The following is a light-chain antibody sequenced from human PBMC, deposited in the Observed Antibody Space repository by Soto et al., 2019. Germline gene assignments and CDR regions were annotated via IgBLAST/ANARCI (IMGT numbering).Light chain of an antibody. J-gene: IGKJ4*01. V-gene: IGKV3-11*01. CDR2: DAS. CDR1: QSVGNY. Sequence: EIVLTQSPATLSLSPGERATLSCRASQSVGNYLAWYQHKPGQAPRLLIYDASNRATAIPARFSGTGSGTDFTLTISSLEPEDFAVYYCQQRSNWPLTFGGGTKVEIK. CDR3: QQRSNWPLT.